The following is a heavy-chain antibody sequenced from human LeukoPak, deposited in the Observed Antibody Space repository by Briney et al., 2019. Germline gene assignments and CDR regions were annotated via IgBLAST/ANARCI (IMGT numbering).Heavy chain of an antibody. CDR3: VRENWHYDY. CDR1: GYAFNVYY. Sequence: ASVKVFCKASGYAFNVYYIHWVRQAPGQGLEWMGWIHPDSGATNYAQKSQGRVTLTRDTSITTLYMDLSSLRSDDTAIYYCVRENWHYDYWGQGTQATVSS. CDR2: IHPDSGAT. D-gene: IGHD1-7*01. J-gene: IGHJ4*02. V-gene: IGHV1-2*02.